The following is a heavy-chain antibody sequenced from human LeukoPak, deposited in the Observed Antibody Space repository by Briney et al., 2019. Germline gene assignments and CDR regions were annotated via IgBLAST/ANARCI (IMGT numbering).Heavy chain of an antibody. CDR2: ISPDGKYI. CDR1: GFTFRSTV. V-gene: IGHV3-23*01. J-gene: IGHJ5*02. CDR3: VRRFVGSIVSDH. D-gene: IGHD2-15*01. Sequence: PGGSLRLSCAASGFTFRSTVMTWVRQAPGKGLEWVSTISPDGKYIYYADSLRGRFTMSRDNSKNTLYLQMNSLRVEDTAIYYCVRRFVGSIVSDHWGQGTLVTVSS.